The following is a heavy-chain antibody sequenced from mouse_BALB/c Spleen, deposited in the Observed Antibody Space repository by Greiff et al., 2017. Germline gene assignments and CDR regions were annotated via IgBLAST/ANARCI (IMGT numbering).Heavy chain of an antibody. CDR1: GYTFTSYW. Sequence: VQLQQSGAELARPGASVKLSCKASGYTFTSYWMQWVKQRPGQGLEWIGAIYPGDGDTRYTQKFKGKATLTADKSSSTAYMQLSSLASEDSAVYYCAREGNYLDYWGQGTTLTVSS. V-gene: IGHV1-87*01. CDR3: AREGNYLDY. J-gene: IGHJ2*01. CDR2: IYPGDGDT.